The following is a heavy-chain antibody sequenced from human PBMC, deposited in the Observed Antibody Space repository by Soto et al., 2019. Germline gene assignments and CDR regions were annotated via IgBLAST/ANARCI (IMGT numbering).Heavy chain of an antibody. CDR3: ARDFGGQQLADNWFDP. Sequence: PSQTLSLTCAISGDSVSSNSAAWNWIRQSPSRGLEWLGRTYYRSKWYNDYAVSVKSRITINPDTSKNQFSLQLNSVTPEDTAVYYCARDFGGQQLADNWFDPWGQGTLVTVSS. V-gene: IGHV6-1*01. D-gene: IGHD6-13*01. CDR2: TYYRSKWYN. J-gene: IGHJ5*02. CDR1: GDSVSSNSAA.